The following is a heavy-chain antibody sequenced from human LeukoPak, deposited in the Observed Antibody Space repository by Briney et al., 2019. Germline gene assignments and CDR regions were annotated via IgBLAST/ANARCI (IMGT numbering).Heavy chain of an antibody. J-gene: IGHJ6*03. CDR2: IGTAGDT. CDR1: GFTFTTYD. D-gene: IGHD2-15*01. V-gene: IGHV3-13*01. CDR3: ARDRGGGHMDV. Sequence: GGSLRLSCAASGFTFTTYDMHWVRQATGKGLEWVSAIGTAGDTYYPGSVKRQFTIYIENAKISLYLQMNSLRAGDTAVYYCARDRGGGHMDVWGKGTTVTISS.